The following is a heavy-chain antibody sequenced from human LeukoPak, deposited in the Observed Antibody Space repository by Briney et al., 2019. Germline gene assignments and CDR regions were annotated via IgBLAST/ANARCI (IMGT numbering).Heavy chain of an antibody. J-gene: IGHJ4*02. Sequence: GGSLRLSCAASGFTFSSYGMHWVRQAPGRGLEWVAVISYDGSNKYYADSVKGRFTISRDNSKNTLYLQMNSLRAEDTAVYYCARDYYGSGSPTNLDYWGQGTLVTVSS. D-gene: IGHD3-10*01. CDR2: ISYDGSNK. V-gene: IGHV3-30*03. CDR3: ARDYYGSGSPTNLDY. CDR1: GFTFSSYG.